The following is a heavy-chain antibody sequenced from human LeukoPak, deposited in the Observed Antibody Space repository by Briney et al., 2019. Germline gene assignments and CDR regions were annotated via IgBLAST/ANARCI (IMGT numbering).Heavy chain of an antibody. V-gene: IGHV3-72*01. CDR2: IXXXPNSXTX. J-gene: IGHJ4*02. CDR3: ARVASLVYDY. CDR1: GFXXXXXX. Sequence: GGCLRXXXXASGFXXXXXXXXXVRQAPGKXXXXVGRIXXXPNSXTXXYAXSXXGRFTISRDDSKNSLYLQMNSLKTEDTAVYYCARVASLVYDYWGQGTLVTVSS.